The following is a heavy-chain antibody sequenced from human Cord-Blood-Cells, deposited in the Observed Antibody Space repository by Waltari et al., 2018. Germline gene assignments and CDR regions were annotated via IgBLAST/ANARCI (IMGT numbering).Heavy chain of an antibody. V-gene: IGHV1-69*01. CDR2: IIPIFGTA. D-gene: IGHD3-10*01. CDR1: GGTFRRYA. Sequence: QVQLVQSGAEVKKPGSSVKVSCKASGGTFRRYAISWLRPAPGQGLEWMGGIIPIFGTANYAQKFQGRVTITADESTSTAYMELSSLRSEDTAVYYCARDPGWFGELYYDYWGQGTLVTVSS. J-gene: IGHJ4*02. CDR3: ARDPGWFGELYYDY.